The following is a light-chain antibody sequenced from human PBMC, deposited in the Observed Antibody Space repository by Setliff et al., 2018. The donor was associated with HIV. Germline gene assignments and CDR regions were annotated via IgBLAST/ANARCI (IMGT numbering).Light chain of an antibody. CDR2: GAS. Sequence: EIVMTQSPATLSVSPGERATLSCRASQSIASNLAWYQQKPGQGPRLLIYGASTRATGIPARFSGSGSGTEFTLTISSMQSEDFAVYYCQQYNNWRFGPGTKVDIK. CDR3: QQYNNWR. V-gene: IGKV3-15*01. J-gene: IGKJ3*01. CDR1: QSIASN.